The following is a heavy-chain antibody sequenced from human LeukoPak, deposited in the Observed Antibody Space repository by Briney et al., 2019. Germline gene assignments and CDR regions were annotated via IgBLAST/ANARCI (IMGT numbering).Heavy chain of an antibody. CDR1: GFSFSTYG. J-gene: IGHJ3*02. Sequence: GGSLRLSCAASGFSFSTYGMHWVRQAPGKGLEWVAFIRYDGSNKYYPGSVKGRFTISRDNSRNALYLQMNSLRAEDTAVYYCATPRGGKLLLDAFDIWGQGTMVTVSS. V-gene: IGHV3-30*02. CDR2: IRYDGSNK. D-gene: IGHD3-22*01. CDR3: ATPRGGKLLLDAFDI.